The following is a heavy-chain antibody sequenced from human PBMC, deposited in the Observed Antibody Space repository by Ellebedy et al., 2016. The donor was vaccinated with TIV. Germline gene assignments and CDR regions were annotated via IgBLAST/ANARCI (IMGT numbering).Heavy chain of an antibody. CDR2: ISAYNGNT. CDR3: ARTYDQERYSSSWYWFNP. D-gene: IGHD6-13*01. CDR1: GYTFTSYG. V-gene: IGHV1-18*01. J-gene: IGHJ5*02. Sequence: ASVKVSCXASGYTFTSYGISWVRQAPGQGLEWMGWISAYNGNTNYAQKLQGRVTMTTDTSTSTAYMELRSLRSDDTAVYYCARTYDQERYSSSWYWFNPWGQGTLVTVSS.